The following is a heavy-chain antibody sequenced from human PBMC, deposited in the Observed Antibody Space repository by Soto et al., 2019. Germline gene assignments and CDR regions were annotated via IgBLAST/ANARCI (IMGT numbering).Heavy chain of an antibody. V-gene: IGHV3-11*01. CDR1: GFTFSDYY. CDR3: ARDATIQPVYYYYGMDV. D-gene: IGHD5-18*01. CDR2: ISSSGSTI. J-gene: IGHJ6*02. Sequence: PGGPLILSCAASGFTFSDYYMSWIRPAPGKGLEWVSYISSSGSTIYYADSVKGRFTISRDNAKNSLYLQMNSLRAEDTAVYYCARDATIQPVYYYYGMDVWGQGTTVTVS.